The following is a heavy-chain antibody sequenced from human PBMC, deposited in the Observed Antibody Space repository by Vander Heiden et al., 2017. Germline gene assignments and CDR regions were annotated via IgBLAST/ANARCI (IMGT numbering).Heavy chain of an antibody. CDR2: ISWNSGSI. V-gene: IGHV3-9*01. CDR1: GFTFDDYA. D-gene: IGHD6-13*01. J-gene: IGHJ4*02. CDR3: AKGGRSSSWFELDY. Sequence: EVQLVESGGGLVQPGRSLRLSCAASGFTFDDYAMHWVRQAPGKGLEWVSGISWNSGSIGYADSVKGRFTISRDNAKNSLYLQMNSLRAEDTALYYCAKGGRSSSWFELDYWGQGTLVTVSS.